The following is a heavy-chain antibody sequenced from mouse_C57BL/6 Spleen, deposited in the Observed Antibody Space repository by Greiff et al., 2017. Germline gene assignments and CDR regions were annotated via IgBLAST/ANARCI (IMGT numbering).Heavy chain of an antibody. CDR1: GYTFTSYW. CDR3: ARRSYDSNYPYAMDY. CDR2: IDPSDSYT. J-gene: IGHJ4*01. V-gene: IGHV1-50*01. Sequence: QVQLQQPGAELVKPGASVKLSCKASGYTFTSYWMQWVKQRPGQGLEWIGEIDPSDSYTNYNQKFKGKATLTVDTSSSTAYMQLSSLTSEDSAVYYCARRSYDSNYPYAMDYWGQGTSVPVSS. D-gene: IGHD2-5*01.